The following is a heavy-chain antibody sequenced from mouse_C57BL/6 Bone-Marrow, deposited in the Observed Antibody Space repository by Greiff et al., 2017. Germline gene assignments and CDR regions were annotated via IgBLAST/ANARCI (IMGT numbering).Heavy chain of an antibody. CDR3: ARSYGSSNYAMDY. CDR2: INPNNGGT. Sequence: EVQLQQSGPELVKPGASVKISCKASGYTFTDYYMNWVKQSHGKSLEWIGDINPNNGGTSYNQKFKGKATLTVDKSSSTAYMELRSLTSEDSAVYYCARSYGSSNYAMDYWGQGTSVTVSS. D-gene: IGHD1-1*01. CDR1: GYTFTDYY. V-gene: IGHV1-26*01. J-gene: IGHJ4*01.